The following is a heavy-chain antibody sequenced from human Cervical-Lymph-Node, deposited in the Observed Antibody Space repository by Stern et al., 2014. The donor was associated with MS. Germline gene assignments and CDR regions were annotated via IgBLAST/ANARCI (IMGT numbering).Heavy chain of an antibody. D-gene: IGHD6-19*01. J-gene: IGHJ4*02. Sequence: VQLVESGGGVVQPGTSLRLSCAASGFTFSDYDMHWVRQAPGKGLEGVAVIVFDGSREHYGGSVQGRFTISRDNSKNTVYLQMNSLRFDDTAVYYCARDRDRSGWTLGGYWGQGTLVTVSS. V-gene: IGHV3-30*03. CDR2: IVFDGSRE. CDR3: ARDRDRSGWTLGGY. CDR1: GFTFSDYD.